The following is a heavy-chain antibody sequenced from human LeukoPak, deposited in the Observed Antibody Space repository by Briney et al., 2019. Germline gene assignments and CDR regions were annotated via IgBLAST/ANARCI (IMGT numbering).Heavy chain of an antibody. CDR2: IYYSGST. CDR1: GGSISSGGYY. J-gene: IGHJ4*02. CDR3: ARDSTYGGYDY. V-gene: IGHV4-61*08. Sequence: NASETLSLTCTVSGGSISSGGYYWSWIRQPPGKGLEWIGYIYYSGSTNYNPSLKSRVTISVDTSKNQFSLKLSSVTAADTAVYYCARDSTYGGYDYWGQGTLVTVSS. D-gene: IGHD4-23*01.